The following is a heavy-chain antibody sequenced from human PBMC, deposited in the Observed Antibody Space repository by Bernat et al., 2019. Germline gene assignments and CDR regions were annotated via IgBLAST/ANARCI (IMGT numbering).Heavy chain of an antibody. CDR3: ARAYLSIVVVTAIGDLVPGD. V-gene: IGHV3-30-3*01. J-gene: IGHJ4*02. Sequence: QVQLVESGGGVVQPGRSLRLSCAASGFTFSSYAMHWVRQAPGKGLEWVAVISYDGSNKYYADSVKGRFTISRDNSKSTLYLQMNSLRAEDTAVYYCARAYLSIVVVTAIGDLVPGDWGQGTLVTVSS. CDR1: GFTFSSYA. CDR2: ISYDGSNK. D-gene: IGHD2-21*02.